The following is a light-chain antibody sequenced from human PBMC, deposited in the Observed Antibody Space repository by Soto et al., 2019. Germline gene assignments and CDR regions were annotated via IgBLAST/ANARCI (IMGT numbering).Light chain of an antibody. CDR2: DND. CDR1: SSNIGNNY. CDR3: ATWDSSLSAVV. J-gene: IGLJ2*01. Sequence: QSVLTQPPSVSATPGQKVTISCSGSSSNIGNNYVSWYQQFPGAAPKLLIYDNDWRPSGLPDRFSASKSGTSATLGITGLQTGDEADYYCATWDSSLSAVVVGGGTKLTVL. V-gene: IGLV1-51*01.